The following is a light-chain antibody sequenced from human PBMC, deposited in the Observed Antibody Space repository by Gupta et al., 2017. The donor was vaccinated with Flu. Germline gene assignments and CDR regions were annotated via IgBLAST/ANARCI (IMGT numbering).Light chain of an antibody. Sequence: IQMTQSPSSVSASVGDRVTITCRASQSIRTWLTWYQQKPGKAPKLLIYAASNLQSGVPSRFSGSGSGTEFTLTINSLQPEDFATYYCQQAYSFPITFGQGTRLEIK. J-gene: IGKJ5*01. CDR1: QSIRTW. V-gene: IGKV1-12*01. CDR3: QQAYSFPIT. CDR2: AAS.